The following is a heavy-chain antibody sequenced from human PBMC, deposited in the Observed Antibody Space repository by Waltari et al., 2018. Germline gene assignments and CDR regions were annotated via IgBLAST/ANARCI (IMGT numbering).Heavy chain of an antibody. V-gene: IGHV3-21*01. Sequence: EVQLVESGGGLVKPGGSLRLSCAASGFTFSSYSMTWVRQAPGKGLEWVSSISSSSSYIYYADSVKGRFTISRDNAKNSLYLQMNSLRAEDTAVYYCARGPVDGDYDYWGQGTLVTVSS. D-gene: IGHD4-17*01. J-gene: IGHJ4*02. CDR3: ARGPVDGDYDY. CDR2: ISSSSSYI. CDR1: GFTFSSYS.